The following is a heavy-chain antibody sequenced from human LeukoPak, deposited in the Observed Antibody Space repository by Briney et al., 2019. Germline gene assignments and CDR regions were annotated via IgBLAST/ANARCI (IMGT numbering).Heavy chain of an antibody. CDR1: GYTFTVYY. CDR3: ARRIAAAGHFDY. D-gene: IGHD6-13*01. CDR2: INPNSGGT. Sequence: ASVKVSCKSSGYTFTVYYLFWVRQAPGQGLEWMGRINPNSGGTNYAQNFQGRVTMTRDTSISTAYMELSSLRSDDTAVLYCARRIAAAGHFDYWGQGTLVTVSS. V-gene: IGHV1-2*06. J-gene: IGHJ4*02.